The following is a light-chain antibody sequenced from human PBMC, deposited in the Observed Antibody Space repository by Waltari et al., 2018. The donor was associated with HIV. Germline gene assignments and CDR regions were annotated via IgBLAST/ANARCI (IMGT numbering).Light chain of an antibody. CDR1: DVETYDL. J-gene: IGLJ3*02. V-gene: IGLV2-23*02. CDR2: DVT. Sequence: QSALTQPASVSGSPGQPITVSCTGDVETYDLVSWYQVHPGRAPKLIIHDVTKRPSGVSSRFSASKSGNTASLTISGLEAEDESLYYCCTFSGRSSTWVFGGGTQVTVL. CDR3: CTFSGRSSTWV.